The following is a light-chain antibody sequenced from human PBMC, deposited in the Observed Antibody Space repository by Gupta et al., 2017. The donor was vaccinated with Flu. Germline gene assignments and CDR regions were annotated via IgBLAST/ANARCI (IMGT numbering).Light chain of an antibody. J-gene: IGKJ2*01. CDR1: QSIHNSY. Sequence: DIVLTQSPGTLSLSPGERATLSCRASQSIHNSYLAWYQQKPGQAPRLLIYGTSNRATGIPDRFSGSGFATDFTLTISRLEPEDFAVYYCHQFNRSPNTFGQGTNLEIK. CDR3: HQFNRSPNT. V-gene: IGKV3-20*01. CDR2: GTS.